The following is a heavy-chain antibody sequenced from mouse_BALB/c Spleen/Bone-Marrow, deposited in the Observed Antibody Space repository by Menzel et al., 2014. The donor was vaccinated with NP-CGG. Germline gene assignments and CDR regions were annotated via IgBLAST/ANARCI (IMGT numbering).Heavy chain of an antibody. CDR3: ARRRDYDYFDY. CDR2: ISSGGTYT. CDR1: GFTFSNYG. D-gene: IGHD2-4*01. J-gene: IGHJ2*01. V-gene: IGHV5-6*01. Sequence: VQLKDSGGDLVKPGGSLKLSCAASGFTFSNYGMSWVRQIPDKRLEWVATISSGGTYTFYPDSVKGRFTISRDNTKNTLTPQMTSLKSEDTAMYYCARRRDYDYFDYWGQGTTLTVSS.